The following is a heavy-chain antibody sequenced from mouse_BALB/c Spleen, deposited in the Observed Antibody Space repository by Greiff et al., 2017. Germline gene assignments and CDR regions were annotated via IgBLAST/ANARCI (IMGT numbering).Heavy chain of an antibody. CDR3: ARDYGSSYAWFAY. J-gene: IGHJ3*01. CDR1: GYSFTGYF. D-gene: IGHD1-1*01. CDR2: INPYNGDT. Sequence: EVQVVESGPELVKPGASVKISCKASGYSFTGYFMNWVMQSHGKSLEWIGRINPYNGDTFYNQKFKGKATLTVDKSSSTAHMELRSLASEDSAVYYCARDYGSSYAWFAYWGQGTLVTVSA. V-gene: IGHV1-20*02.